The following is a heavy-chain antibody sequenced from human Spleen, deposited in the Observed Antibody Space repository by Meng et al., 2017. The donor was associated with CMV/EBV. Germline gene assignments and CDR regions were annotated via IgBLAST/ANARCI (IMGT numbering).Heavy chain of an antibody. J-gene: IGHJ6*02. V-gene: IGHV1-18*01. CDR3: ARERWSGTYVNFYYGMDV. CDR1: TSYG. Sequence: TSYGISWVRQAPGQGLEWMGWISAHNGYTNYAQKFQGRVTMTTDTATNTAFMELRSLRSGDTAMYYCARERWSGTYVNFYYGMDVWGPGTTVTVSS. CDR2: ISAHNGYT. D-gene: IGHD1-26*01.